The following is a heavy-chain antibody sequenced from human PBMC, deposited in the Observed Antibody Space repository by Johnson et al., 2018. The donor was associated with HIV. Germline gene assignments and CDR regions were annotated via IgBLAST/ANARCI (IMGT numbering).Heavy chain of an antibody. Sequence: HVQLVESGGDVVQPGGSLRLSCAASGFTFSSYGMHWVRQAPGKGLEWVAFIRYDGSNKYYADSVKGRFTISRDNSKNTLYLQMNSLRAEDTAVYYCARDQGGNHNAFDIWGQGTMVTVSS. J-gene: IGHJ3*02. D-gene: IGHD1-14*01. CDR3: ARDQGGNHNAFDI. V-gene: IGHV3-30*02. CDR1: GFTFSSYG. CDR2: IRYDGSNK.